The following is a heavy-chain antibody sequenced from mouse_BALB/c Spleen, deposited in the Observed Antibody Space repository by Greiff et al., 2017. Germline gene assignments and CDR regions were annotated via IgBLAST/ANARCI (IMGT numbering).Heavy chain of an antibody. Sequence: VQLQQPGAELVKPGASVKLSCKASGYTFTSYWMHWVKQRPGQGLEWIGEINPSNGRTNYNEKFKSKATLTVDKSSSTAYMQLSSLTSEDSAVYYCARGGDLYAMDYWGQGTSVTVSS. CDR1: GYTFTSYW. CDR3: ARGGDLYAMDY. V-gene: IGHV1S81*02. CDR2: INPSNGRT. J-gene: IGHJ4*01.